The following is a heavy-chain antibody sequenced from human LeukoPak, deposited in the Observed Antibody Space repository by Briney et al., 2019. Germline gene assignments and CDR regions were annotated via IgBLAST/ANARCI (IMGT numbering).Heavy chain of an antibody. CDR2: INSDGSST. CDR1: GFTFSSYW. D-gene: IGHD3-10*01. V-gene: IGHV3-74*01. J-gene: IGHJ6*03. Sequence: PGGSLRLSCAASGFTFSSYWMHWVRQAPGKGLVWVSRINSDGSSTSYADSVKGRFTISRDNAKNTLYLQMNSLRAEDTAVYYCARDHRGSGSRYYYHYMDVWGKGTTVTISS. CDR3: ARDHRGSGSRYYYHYMDV.